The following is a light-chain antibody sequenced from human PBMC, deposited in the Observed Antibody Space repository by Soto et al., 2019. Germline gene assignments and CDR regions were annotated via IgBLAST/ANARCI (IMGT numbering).Light chain of an antibody. CDR3: QQYDIWPIT. CDR2: SAP. J-gene: IGKJ5*01. V-gene: IGKV3-15*01. CDR1: QSVSSN. Sequence: EIVMTQSPATLSVSPGERATLSCRASQSVSSNLAWHQQKPGQAPRLLIYSAPTRATGTPARFSGSGSGTELTLTISSLLSEDIAVYYCQQYDIWPITFGQGTRLEIK.